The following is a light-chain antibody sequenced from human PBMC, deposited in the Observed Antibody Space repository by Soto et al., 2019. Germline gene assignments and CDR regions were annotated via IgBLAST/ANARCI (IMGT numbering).Light chain of an antibody. J-gene: IGLJ2*01. CDR2: EVS. Sequence: QSALTQPASVSGSPGQSITISCTGTSSDVGGYNYVSWYQQHPGKAPELVIYEVSNRPSGVSNRFYGSKSGNTGSLTISGLQAEDGADYSCSSYTSTSTLVVFGGGTKLTVL. CDR1: SSDVGGYNY. V-gene: IGLV2-14*01. CDR3: SSYTSTSTLVV.